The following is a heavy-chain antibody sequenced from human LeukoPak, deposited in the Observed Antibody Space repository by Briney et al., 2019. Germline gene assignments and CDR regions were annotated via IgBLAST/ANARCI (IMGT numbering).Heavy chain of an antibody. V-gene: IGHV3-30-3*01. CDR3: ARDRLFSSYCSGGSCYLPLFDYGMDV. Sequence: PGGSLRLSCAASGFTFSSYAMHWVRQAPGKGLEWVAVISYDGSNKYYADSVKGRFTISRDNSKNTLYLQMNSLRAEDTAVYYCARDRLFSSYCSGGSCYLPLFDYGMDVWGQGTTVTVSS. CDR2: ISYDGSNK. J-gene: IGHJ6*02. CDR1: GFTFSSYA. D-gene: IGHD2-15*01.